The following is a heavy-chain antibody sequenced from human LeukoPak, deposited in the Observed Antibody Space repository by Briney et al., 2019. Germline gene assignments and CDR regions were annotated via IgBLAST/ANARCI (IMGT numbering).Heavy chain of an antibody. Sequence: GGSLRLSCAASGFTFSSYSMNWVRQAPGKGLEWVSAISGSGGSTYYADSVKGRFTISRDNSKNTLYLQMNSLRAEDTAVYYCAKDGETTVTTEMYFDYWGQGTLVTVSS. D-gene: IGHD4-11*01. V-gene: IGHV3-23*01. CDR3: AKDGETTVTTEMYFDY. J-gene: IGHJ4*02. CDR2: ISGSGGST. CDR1: GFTFSSYS.